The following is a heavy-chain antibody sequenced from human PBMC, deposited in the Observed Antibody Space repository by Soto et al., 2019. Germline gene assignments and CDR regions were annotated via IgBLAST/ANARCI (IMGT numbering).Heavy chain of an antibody. CDR2: VRNKANSYTT. CDR3: VRNLASGGTYYFDY. J-gene: IGHJ4*02. CDR1: GFTFSDHY. V-gene: IGHV3-72*01. Sequence: EVQPVESGGGLVEPGGSLRLSCAASGFTFSDHYMDWVRQAPGKGLEWIGRVRNKANSYTTEYAASVRGRFTVSRDDSKNSLYLQMNSLKTEDTAMYYCVRNLASGGTYYFDYWGQGTLVTVSS. D-gene: IGHD2-15*01.